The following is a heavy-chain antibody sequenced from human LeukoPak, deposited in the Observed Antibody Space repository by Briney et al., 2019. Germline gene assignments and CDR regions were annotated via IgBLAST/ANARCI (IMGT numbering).Heavy chain of an antibody. CDR2: IYSGGTT. V-gene: IGHV3-53*04. CDR3: ARVDTVMAYYFDL. Sequence: SGGSLRLSCAASGFAFSRYGMHWVRQAPGKGLEWVSTIYSGGTTYYADSVMGRFTISRHNSRNTLYLQMNSLRAEDTAVYYCARVDTVMAYYFDLWGQGTLVTVSS. D-gene: IGHD5-18*01. J-gene: IGHJ4*02. CDR1: GFAFSRYG.